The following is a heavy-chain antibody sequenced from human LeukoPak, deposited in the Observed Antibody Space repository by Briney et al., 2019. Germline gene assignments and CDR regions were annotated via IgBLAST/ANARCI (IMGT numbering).Heavy chain of an antibody. CDR1: GFTVSSNY. CDR3: AREFQEQARSGAFDI. D-gene: IGHD1-26*01. Sequence: GGSLRLSCAASGFTVSSNYVSWVRQAPGKGLEWVSVIYSGGTTYHADSVKGRFTISRDNSKNTVYLQMNSLRAEDTAVYYCAREFQEQARSGAFDIWGQGTMVTVSS. V-gene: IGHV3-66*01. J-gene: IGHJ3*02. CDR2: IYSGGTT.